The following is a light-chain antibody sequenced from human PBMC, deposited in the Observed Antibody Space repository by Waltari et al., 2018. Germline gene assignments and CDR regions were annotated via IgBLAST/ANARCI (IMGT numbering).Light chain of an antibody. CDR2: DDN. CDR1: NSTIGITY. J-gene: IGLJ1*01. Sequence: QSVLTQPPSVSATPGQTVTISCPGSNSTIGITYVSWYQQFPGTAPKLLIYDDNKRPSQIPDRCSGSKSGTSATLGITGLQAGDEADYYCGTWDSTLSTYVYGTGTRLTVL. V-gene: IGLV1-51*01. CDR3: GTWDSTLSTYV.